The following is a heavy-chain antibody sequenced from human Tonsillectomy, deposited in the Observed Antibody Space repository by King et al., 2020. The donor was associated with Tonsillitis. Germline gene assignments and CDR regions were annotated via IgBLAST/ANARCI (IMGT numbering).Heavy chain of an antibody. J-gene: IGHJ6*02. CDR3: AGDSYYDSSGYYYYYGMDV. D-gene: IGHD3-22*01. CDR1: GGSISSYY. V-gene: IGHV4-59*12. Sequence: VQLQESGPGLVKPSETLSLTCTVSGGSISSYYWSWFRRPPGKGLEWIGYIYYSGSTNYNPSLQSRVTISVDTSKNQFSLNLSSVTAADTAVYYCAGDSYYDSSGYYYYYGMDVWGQGTTVTVSS. CDR2: IYYSGST.